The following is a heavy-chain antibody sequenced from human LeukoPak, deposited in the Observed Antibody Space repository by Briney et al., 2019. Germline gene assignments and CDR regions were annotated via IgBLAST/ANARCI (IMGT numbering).Heavy chain of an antibody. V-gene: IGHV1-69*04. CDR1: GGTFSSYA. Sequence: EASVKVSCKASGGTFSSYAISWVRQAPGQGLEWMGRIIPILGIANYAQKFQGRVTMTRNTSISTAYMELSSLRSEDTAVYYCAIFLDGSRAPRWGQGTLVTVSS. CDR2: IIPILGIA. CDR3: AIFLDGSRAPR. J-gene: IGHJ4*02. D-gene: IGHD2-15*01.